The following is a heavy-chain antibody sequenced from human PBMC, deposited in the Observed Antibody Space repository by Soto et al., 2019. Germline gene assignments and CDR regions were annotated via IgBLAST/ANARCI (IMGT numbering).Heavy chain of an antibody. Sequence: QVQLVQSGAEVKKPGSSVKVSCKASGGTFSSYTISWVRQAPGQGLEWMGRIIPILGIANYAQKFQGRVTIXXDXSXRTAYMELSSLRSEDTAVYYCARDPSNGGWYNWLDPWGQGTLVTVSS. CDR3: ARDPSNGGWYNWLDP. D-gene: IGHD6-19*01. CDR1: GGTFSSYT. V-gene: IGHV1-69*08. J-gene: IGHJ5*02. CDR2: IIPILGIA.